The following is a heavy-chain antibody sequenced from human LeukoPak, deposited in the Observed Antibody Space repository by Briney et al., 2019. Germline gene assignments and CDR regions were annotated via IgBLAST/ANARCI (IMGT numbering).Heavy chain of an antibody. Sequence: GGSLRLSCAASGFTFSSYGMHWVRQAPGKGLEWVAFIRYDGSNKYYADSVKGRFTISRDNSKNTLYLQMNGLRAEDTAVYYCAKDTEYYYYDSSGYPEGGFDYWGQGTLVTVSS. J-gene: IGHJ4*02. CDR3: AKDTEYYYYDSSGYPEGGFDY. V-gene: IGHV3-30*02. D-gene: IGHD3-22*01. CDR1: GFTFSSYG. CDR2: IRYDGSNK.